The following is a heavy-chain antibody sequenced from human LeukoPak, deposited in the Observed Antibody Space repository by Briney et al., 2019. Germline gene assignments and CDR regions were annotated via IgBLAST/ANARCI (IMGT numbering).Heavy chain of an antibody. J-gene: IGHJ4*02. Sequence: GGSLRLSCAASGFTFSSYAMSWVRQAPGEGLEWVSAISGSGGSTYYADSVKGRFTISRDNSKNTLYLQMNSLRAEDTAVYNCVKDESGYSSSWSSYWGQGTLVTVSS. CDR3: VKDESGYSSSWSSY. CDR1: GFTFSSYA. CDR2: ISGSGGST. V-gene: IGHV3-23*01. D-gene: IGHD6-13*01.